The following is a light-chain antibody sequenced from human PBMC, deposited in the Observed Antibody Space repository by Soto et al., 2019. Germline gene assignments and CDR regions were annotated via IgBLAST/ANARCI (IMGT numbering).Light chain of an antibody. J-gene: IGKJ2*01. CDR1: QDIRND. V-gene: IGKV1-6*01. CDR3: LQDYNHPFT. CDR2: GAS. Sequence: AIQMTQSPSSLSASVGDRVTITCRASQDIRNDLGWFQQKPGKAPRLLIYGASSLQCGVPSRFSGSGSGTDFILTISNLQPEDFATYYCLQDYNHPFTFGQGTKLEIK.